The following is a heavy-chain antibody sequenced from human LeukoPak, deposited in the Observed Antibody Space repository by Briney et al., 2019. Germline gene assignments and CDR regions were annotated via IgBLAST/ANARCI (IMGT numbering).Heavy chain of an antibody. J-gene: IGHJ4*01. Sequence: PSETLSLTCTVSGASLSRNSWSWIRQPPAKGLVWLGSVFYTGRTNYKPSLKRPIAMSVDTSKNQFSLRLTSVTAADTAVYYCARSYHDSSGYRFDYWGRGILVTVSS. CDR2: VFYTGRT. D-gene: IGHD3-22*01. CDR1: GASLSRNS. V-gene: IGHV4-59*08. CDR3: ARSYHDSSGYRFDY.